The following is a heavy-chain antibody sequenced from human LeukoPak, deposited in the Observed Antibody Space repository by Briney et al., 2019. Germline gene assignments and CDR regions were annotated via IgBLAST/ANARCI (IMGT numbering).Heavy chain of an antibody. CDR1: GFTFSSYG. CDR2: IRYDGSNK. V-gene: IGHV3-30*02. Sequence: GGSLRLSCAASGFTFSSYGMHWVRQAPGKGLEWVAFIRYDGSNKYYADSVKGRFTISRDNSKNTLYLQMNSLRVEDTAVYYCAREYGPTAGLNWFDPWGQGILVTVSS. CDR3: AREYGPTAGLNWFDP. J-gene: IGHJ5*02. D-gene: IGHD1-14*01.